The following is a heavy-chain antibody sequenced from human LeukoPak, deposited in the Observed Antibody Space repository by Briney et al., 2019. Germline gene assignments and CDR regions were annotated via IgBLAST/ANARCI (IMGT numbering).Heavy chain of an antibody. CDR2: LSGSGSST. V-gene: IGHV3-23*01. CDR3: AKFDYGDY. J-gene: IGHJ4*02. CDR1: GFSLSNYD. Sequence: GGSLRLSCAASGFSLSNYDMSWVRQAPGRGLEWVSSLSGSGSSTYYADSVKGRFTISRDRSTNTLYVQMNSPRAEDTAVYYCAKFDYGDYWGQGTLVTVSS.